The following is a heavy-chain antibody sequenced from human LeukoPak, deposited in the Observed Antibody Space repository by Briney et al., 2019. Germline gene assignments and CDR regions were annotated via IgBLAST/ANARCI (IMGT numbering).Heavy chain of an antibody. CDR1: GYTPTELS. V-gene: IGHV1-24*01. J-gene: IGHJ3*02. CDR2: FDPEDGET. Sequence: GASVKVSCKVSGYTPTELSMHWVRQAPGKGLEWMGGFDPEDGETIYAQKFQGRVTMTEDTSTDTAYMELSSLRSEDTAVYYCATQPDTTVTTVFAFDIWGQGTMVTVSS. CDR3: ATQPDTTVTTVFAFDI. D-gene: IGHD4-17*01.